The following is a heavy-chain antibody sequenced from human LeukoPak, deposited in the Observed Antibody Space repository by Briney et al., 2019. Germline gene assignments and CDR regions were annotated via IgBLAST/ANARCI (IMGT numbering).Heavy chain of an antibody. CDR1: GFTFSNFW. J-gene: IGHJ4*02. V-gene: IGHV3-7*05. D-gene: IGHD4-17*01. CDR2: INQDGSVK. CDR3: ARDDAPDYGDFELFGY. Sequence: GGSLRLSCAASGFTFSNFWMTWVRQAPGKGLEWVANINQDGSVKYYVDSVKGRFTISRDNAKNSFYLQMDSLRAEDTAVYFCARDDAPDYGDFELFGYWGQGTLVTVSS.